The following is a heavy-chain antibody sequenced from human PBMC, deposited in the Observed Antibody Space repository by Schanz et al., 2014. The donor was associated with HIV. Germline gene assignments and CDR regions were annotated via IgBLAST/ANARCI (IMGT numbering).Heavy chain of an antibody. D-gene: IGHD4-4*01. CDR2: IWYDGSNK. CDR1: GFIFSSYG. J-gene: IGHJ4*02. CDR3: ARGWRENSFDY. Sequence: QVQLVESGGGVVQPGRSLRLSCAASGFIFSSYGMHWVRQAPGKGLEGGAVIWYDGSNKYYADSVKGRFTISRDNSKNTLYLQMSSLRAEDTAVYYCARGWRENSFDYWGQGTLVTVSS. V-gene: IGHV3-33*01.